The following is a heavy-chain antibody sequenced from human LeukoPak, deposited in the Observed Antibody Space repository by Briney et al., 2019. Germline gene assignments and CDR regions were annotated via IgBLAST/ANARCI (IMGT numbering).Heavy chain of an antibody. CDR2: ISGSGGST. J-gene: IGHJ3*02. Sequence: GGSLRLSCVASGFTFSSYAMSWVRQAPGKGLEWVSAISGSGGSTYYADSVKGRFTISRDNSKNTLYLQMNSLRAEDTAVYYCAKSYCSGGSCYPGGAFDIWGQGTMVTVSS. V-gene: IGHV3-23*01. D-gene: IGHD2-15*01. CDR1: GFTFSSYA. CDR3: AKSYCSGGSCYPGGAFDI.